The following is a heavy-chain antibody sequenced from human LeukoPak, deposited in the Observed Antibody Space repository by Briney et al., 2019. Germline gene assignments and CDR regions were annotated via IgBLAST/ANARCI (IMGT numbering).Heavy chain of an antibody. CDR2: TRSKSDGGTA. J-gene: IGHJ4*02. CDR3: TTGTGTTDY. CDR1: GFTFSKAW. V-gene: IGHV3-15*01. Sequence: GGSLRLSCAATGFTFSKAWMTWVRQAPGKGPQWVGRTRSKSDGGTADYAAPVKGRFTISRDDLKNTLYLQMNSLKTEDTAVYYCTTGTGTTDYWGQGTLVTVSS. D-gene: IGHD1-1*01.